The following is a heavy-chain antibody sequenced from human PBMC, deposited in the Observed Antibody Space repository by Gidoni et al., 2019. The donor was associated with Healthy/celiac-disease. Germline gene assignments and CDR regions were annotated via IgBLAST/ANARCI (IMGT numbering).Heavy chain of an antibody. J-gene: IGHJ6*02. Sequence: QVQLVQSGAEVKKPGSSVKVSCKASGGTFSSYAISWVRQAPGQGLEWMGGIIPIFGTANYAQKFQGRVTITADESTSTAYMELSSLRSEDTAVYYCARPIGDYYDSSGYYYTRYYYYGMDVWGQGTTVTVSS. D-gene: IGHD3-22*01. CDR3: ARPIGDYYDSSGYYYTRYYYYGMDV. CDR1: GGTFSSYA. CDR2: IIPIFGTA. V-gene: IGHV1-69*01.